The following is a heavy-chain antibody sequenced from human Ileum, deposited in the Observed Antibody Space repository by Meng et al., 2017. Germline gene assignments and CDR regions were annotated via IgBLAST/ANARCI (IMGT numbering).Heavy chain of an antibody. CDR3: ARDHWGSLDY. Sequence: VPRQASGPGLVRPSETLSLICTVSGASVTTSHYQWGWIRQPPGEGLEWIGYASTNYNPSLKSRLTISLDTSKNQVSLKLTSVTAADTAVYYCARDHWGSLDYWGQGILVTVSS. CDR1: GASVTTSHYQ. D-gene: IGHD7-27*01. CDR2: AST. J-gene: IGHJ4*02. V-gene: IGHV4-61*01.